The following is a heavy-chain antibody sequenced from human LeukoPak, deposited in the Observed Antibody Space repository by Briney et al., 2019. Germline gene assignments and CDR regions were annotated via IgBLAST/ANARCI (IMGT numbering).Heavy chain of an antibody. Sequence: PSQTLSLTCTVSGGSISSGGYYWSWIRQHPGKGLEWIGYIYYSGSTYYNPSLKSRVTISVVTSKNQFSLKLSSVTAADTAVYYCARVGGSGSNRWGHSRYYFDYWGQGTLVTVSS. CDR2: IYYSGST. J-gene: IGHJ4*02. V-gene: IGHV4-31*03. CDR3: ARVGGSGSNRWGHSRYYFDY. D-gene: IGHD3-10*01. CDR1: GGSISSGGYY.